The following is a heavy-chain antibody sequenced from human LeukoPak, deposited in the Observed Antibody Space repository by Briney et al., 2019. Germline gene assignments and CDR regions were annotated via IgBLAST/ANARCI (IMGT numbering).Heavy chain of an antibody. V-gene: IGHV3-74*01. D-gene: IGHD3-22*01. J-gene: IGHJ5*02. CDR1: GFTFSSYW. CDR3: ARVSDSSGYYLHWFDP. CDR2: INSDGSST. Sequence: GGSLRLSCAASGFTFSSYWMHWVRQAPGKGLVWVSRINSDGSSTSYADSVKGRFTISRDNAKNTLYLQMNSLRAEDTAVYYCARVSDSSGYYLHWFDPWGQGTLVTVSS.